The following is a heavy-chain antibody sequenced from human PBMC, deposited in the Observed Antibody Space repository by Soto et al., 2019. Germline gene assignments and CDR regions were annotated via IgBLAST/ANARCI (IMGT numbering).Heavy chain of an antibody. J-gene: IGHJ4*02. CDR3: TEGNHDSSGYYN. V-gene: IGHV3-30-3*01. D-gene: IGHD3-22*01. Sequence: GGSLRLSCAASGFTFSSYAMHWVRQAPGKGLEWVAVISYDGSNKYYADSVKGRFTISRDNSKNTLYLQMNSLRAEDTAVYYCTEGNHDSSGYYNWGQGTLVTVSS. CDR1: GFTFSSYA. CDR2: ISYDGSNK.